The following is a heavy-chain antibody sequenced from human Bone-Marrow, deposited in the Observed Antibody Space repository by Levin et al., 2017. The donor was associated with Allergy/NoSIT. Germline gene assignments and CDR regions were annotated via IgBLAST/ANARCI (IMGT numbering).Heavy chain of an antibody. J-gene: IGHJ4*02. CDR3: ARRLPVIWGRGYFDY. D-gene: IGHD3-16*01. V-gene: IGHV4-39*01. CDR2: IYYSGST. Sequence: SQTLSLTCTVSGDSISDSGYYWGWFRQPPGKGLEWIGTIYYSGSTYSTPSLKSRLTISVDTSKNQFSLTLSSVTAADTAVYYCARRLPVIWGRGYFDYWGQGSLVTVSS. CDR1: GDSISDSGYY.